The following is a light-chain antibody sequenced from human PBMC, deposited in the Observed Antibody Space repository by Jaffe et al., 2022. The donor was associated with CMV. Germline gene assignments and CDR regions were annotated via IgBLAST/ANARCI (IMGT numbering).Light chain of an antibody. CDR1: QGIRND. V-gene: IGKV1-6*01. Sequence: AIQMTQSPSSLSASVGDRVTITCRASQGIRNDLGWYQQKPGKAPRLLIYAASSLQNGVPPRFSGSGSGTDFILTISSLQPEDFATYYCLQDYNYPWTFGQGTKVEIK. CDR3: LQDYNYPWT. J-gene: IGKJ1*01. CDR2: AAS.